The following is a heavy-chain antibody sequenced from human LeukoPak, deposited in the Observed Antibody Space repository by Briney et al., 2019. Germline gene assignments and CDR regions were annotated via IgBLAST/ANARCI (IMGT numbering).Heavy chain of an antibody. J-gene: IGHJ2*01. V-gene: IGHV1-18*01. CDR2: ISAYNGNT. CDR3: AMGADFAPGYWYFDL. Sequence: ASVKVSCKASGYTFTSYGISWVRQAPGQGLEWMGWISAYNGNTNYAQKLQGRVTMTTDTSTSTAYMELRSLRSDDTAVYYCAMGADFAPGYWYFDLWGRGTLVTVSS. D-gene: IGHD3-16*01. CDR1: GYTFTSYG.